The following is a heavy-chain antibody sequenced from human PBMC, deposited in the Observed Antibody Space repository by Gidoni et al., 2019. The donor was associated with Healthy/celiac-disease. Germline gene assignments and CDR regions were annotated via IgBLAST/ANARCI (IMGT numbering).Heavy chain of an antibody. D-gene: IGHD3-10*01. J-gene: IGHJ6*03. CDR3: ARELGRKGSGKLYYYMDV. Sequence: VQLVESGGGLVKPGGSMRLYCAASGFTFSTYSMNWVRQAPGKVLAWVSSISISRSYIYYADSVKGRFTISRDNAKNSLYLQMNILRAEDTAVYYCARELGRKGSGKLYYYMDVWGKGTTVTVSS. V-gene: IGHV3-21*01. CDR2: ISISRSYI. CDR1: GFTFSTYS.